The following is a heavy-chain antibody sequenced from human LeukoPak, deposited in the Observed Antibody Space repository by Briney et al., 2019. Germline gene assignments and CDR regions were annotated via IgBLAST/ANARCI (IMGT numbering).Heavy chain of an antibody. Sequence: PSETLSLTCNVSGASISNKFWSWIRHPPGKGLEWIGYISYTGTTNYNPSLKTRVTISVDTSKNQLSLRVTSMTAADTAVYYRARDTSGYYGRYESWGQGILVTVSS. CDR3: ARDTSGYYGRYES. J-gene: IGHJ4*02. CDR1: GASISNKF. D-gene: IGHD3-3*01. CDR2: ISYTGTT. V-gene: IGHV4-59*01.